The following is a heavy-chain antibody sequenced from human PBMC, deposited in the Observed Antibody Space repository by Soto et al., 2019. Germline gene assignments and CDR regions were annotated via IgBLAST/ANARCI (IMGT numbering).Heavy chain of an antibody. V-gene: IGHV1-3*01. Sequence: GASVKVSCKASGYTFTSYAMHWVRQAPGQSLEWMGWINAGNGNTKYSQKFQGRVTITRDTSASTAYMELSSLRSEDTAVYYCARGHRIVGATSEYVYYWGQGALVTVSS. CDR3: ARGHRIVGATSEYVYY. CDR2: INAGNGNT. J-gene: IGHJ4*02. D-gene: IGHD1-26*01. CDR1: GYTFTSYA.